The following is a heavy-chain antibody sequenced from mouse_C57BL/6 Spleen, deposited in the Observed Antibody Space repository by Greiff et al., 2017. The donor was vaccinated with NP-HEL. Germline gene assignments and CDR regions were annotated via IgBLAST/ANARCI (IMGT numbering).Heavy chain of an antibody. Sequence: EVKLVESGGGLVQPKGSLKLSCAASGFTFNTYAMHWVRQAPGKGLEWVARIRSKSSNYATYYADSVKDRFTISRDDSQSMLYLQMNNLKTDDTAMYYCVRDGTTVLNWYFDVWGTGTTVTVSS. J-gene: IGHJ1*03. D-gene: IGHD1-1*01. CDR1: GFTFNTYA. V-gene: IGHV10-3*01. CDR3: VRDGTTVLNWYFDV. CDR2: IRSKSSNYAT.